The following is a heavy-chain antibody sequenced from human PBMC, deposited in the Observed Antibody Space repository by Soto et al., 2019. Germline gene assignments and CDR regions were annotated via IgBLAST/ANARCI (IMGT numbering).Heavy chain of an antibody. CDR1: GGSISSVGYY. J-gene: IGHJ5*02. Sequence: QVQLQESGPGLVKPSQTLSLTCTVSGGSISSVGYYWSWIRQHPGKGLEWIGYIYYSGSTYYNPSLNSRVTISVDTSKNQFSLKLSSVTAADPAVYYCARHLLPGGWFDPWGQGTLVTVSS. CDR2: IYYSGST. V-gene: IGHV4-31*03. CDR3: ARHLLPGGWFDP. D-gene: IGHD2-15*01.